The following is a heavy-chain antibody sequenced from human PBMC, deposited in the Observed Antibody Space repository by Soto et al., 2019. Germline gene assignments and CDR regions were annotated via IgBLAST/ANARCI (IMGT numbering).Heavy chain of an antibody. V-gene: IGHV1-18*01. Sequence: GASVKVYCKASGYTFMSFGISWVRQAPGQGLEWMGWISTYDGNTNYAQRLQGRVTVTTDTSTSSAYMELRSLTSDDTAVYYCARAGYSNSWYGPSPYYYGMDVWGQGTTVTVSS. CDR3: ARAGYSNSWYGPSPYYYGMDV. J-gene: IGHJ6*02. D-gene: IGHD6-13*01. CDR1: GYTFMSFG. CDR2: ISTYDGNT.